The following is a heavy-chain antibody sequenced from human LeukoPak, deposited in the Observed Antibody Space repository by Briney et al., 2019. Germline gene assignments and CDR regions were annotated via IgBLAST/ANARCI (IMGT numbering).Heavy chain of an antibody. J-gene: IGHJ6*02. Sequence: PSETLSLTCTVSGGSISSSSYYWGWIRQPPGKGLEWIGTIYYSGSTYYNPSLKSRVTISVDTSKNQFSLKLSSVTAADTAVYYCAGQYSLLTPDVWGQGTTVTVSS. CDR3: AGQYSLLTPDV. CDR1: GGSISSSSYY. CDR2: IYYSGST. D-gene: IGHD6-6*01. V-gene: IGHV4-39*07.